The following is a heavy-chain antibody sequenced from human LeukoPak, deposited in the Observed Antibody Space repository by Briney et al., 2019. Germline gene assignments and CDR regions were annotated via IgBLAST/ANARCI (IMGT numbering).Heavy chain of an antibody. CDR3: VCESGVQLENEHAFDI. Sequence: SETLSLTCTVSGGSISSYYWSWIRQPAGKGLEWIGRIYTSGSTNYNPSLKSRVTMSVDTSKNQFSLKLSSVTAADTAVYYCVCESGVQLENEHAFDIWGQGTMVTVSS. D-gene: IGHD1-1*01. CDR2: IYTSGST. J-gene: IGHJ3*02. V-gene: IGHV4-4*07. CDR1: GGSISSYY.